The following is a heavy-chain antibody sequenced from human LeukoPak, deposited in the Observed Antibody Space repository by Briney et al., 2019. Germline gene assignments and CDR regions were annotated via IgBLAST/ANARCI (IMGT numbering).Heavy chain of an antibody. V-gene: IGHV3-33*01. CDR3: ARSEMATVYYFDY. J-gene: IGHJ4*02. Sequence: GGSLRLSCAASGFTFSSYGMHWVRQAPGEGLEWVALIYYDGSNEYYADSVKGRFTISRDNAKNSLYLQMDSLRAEDTAVYYCARSEMATVYYFDYWGQGTLVTVSS. CDR2: IYYDGSNE. CDR1: GFTFSSYG. D-gene: IGHD5-24*01.